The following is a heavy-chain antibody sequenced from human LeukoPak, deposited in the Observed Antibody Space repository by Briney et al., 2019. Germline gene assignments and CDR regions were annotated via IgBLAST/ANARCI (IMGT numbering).Heavy chain of an antibody. CDR2: IYYSGST. V-gene: IGHV4-39*07. D-gene: IGHD2-2*01. CDR3: ARELGAYQLQSMDV. J-gene: IGHJ6*03. Sequence: SETLSLTCTVSGGSISSSSYYWGWIRQPPGKGLEWIGSIYYSGSTYYNPSLKSRVTISVDTSKNQFSLKLSSVTAADTAVYYCARELGAYQLQSMDVWGKGTTVTVSS. CDR1: GGSISSSSYY.